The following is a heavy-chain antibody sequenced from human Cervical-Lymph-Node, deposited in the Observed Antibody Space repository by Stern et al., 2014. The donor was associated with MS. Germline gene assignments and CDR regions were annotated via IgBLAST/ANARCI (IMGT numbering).Heavy chain of an antibody. CDR2: IYPGDSDT. Sequence: EVQLVESGAEVKKPGESLKISCKTSGYKFTNQWIAWVRQMPGKGLEFMAIIYPGDSDTRDNPSFQGESIISADKSINTAYLQWSSVKASDTAMYYCATHPVGHWGQGTLVTVSS. CDR3: ATHPVGH. V-gene: IGHV5-51*01. J-gene: IGHJ5*02. CDR1: GYKFTNQW.